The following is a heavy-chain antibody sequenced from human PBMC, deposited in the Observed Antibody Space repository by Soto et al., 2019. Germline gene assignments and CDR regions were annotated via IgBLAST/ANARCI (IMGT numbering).Heavy chain of an antibody. CDR3: APHTLDTGMPSGY. D-gene: IGHD5-18*01. CDR1: GYTFTKHG. J-gene: IGHJ4*02. CDR2: IGGSKVNT. Sequence: QVQLVQSGAEVREPGASVKVSCKASGYTFTKHGVSWERQAPGQGLEWMRWIGGSKVNTNYAQKLQGRVTLTTNSSRSTAYMELRSLRSDDTAVYYCAPHTLDTGMPSGYWGQGTLVTVSS. V-gene: IGHV1-18*01.